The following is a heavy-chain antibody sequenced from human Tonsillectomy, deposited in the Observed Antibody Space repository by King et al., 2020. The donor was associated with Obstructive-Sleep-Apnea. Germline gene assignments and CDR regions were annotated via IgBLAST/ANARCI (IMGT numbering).Heavy chain of an antibody. D-gene: IGHD5-18*01. CDR3: ARTHTNTAMAPGWYFDL. CDR2: IYPGDSDT. V-gene: IGHV5-51*01. Sequence: QLVQSGAEVKKPGESLKISCKGSGYSFTSYWIGWVRQMPGKGLEWMGIIYPGDSDTRYSPSFQGQVTISADKSIITAYLQWSSLKASDTAMYYCARTHTNTAMAPGWYFDLWGRGTLVTVSS. J-gene: IGHJ2*01. CDR1: GYSFTSYW.